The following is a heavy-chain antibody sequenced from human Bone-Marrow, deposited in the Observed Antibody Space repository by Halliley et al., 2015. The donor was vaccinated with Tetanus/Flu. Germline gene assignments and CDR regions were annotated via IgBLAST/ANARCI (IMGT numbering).Heavy chain of an antibody. Sequence: GAVWSDSSFWTWIRQAPGKGLEWIGYIYYSGSASYNPSLKGRVAISVDMYRHQFSLTLNSVSAADAAVYYCAREGSFYENLYGMDVWGQGTTVSVSS. CDR1: GAVWSDSSF. V-gene: IGHV4-61*01. J-gene: IGHJ6*02. CDR2: IYYSGSA. CDR3: AREGSFYENLYGMDV. D-gene: IGHD3-22*01.